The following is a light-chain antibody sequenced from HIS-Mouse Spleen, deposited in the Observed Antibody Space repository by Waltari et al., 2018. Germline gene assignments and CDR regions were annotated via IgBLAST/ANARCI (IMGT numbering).Light chain of an antibody. Sequence: SYELTQPSSVSVSPGQTARITCSGAALAKKYARWFQQKPGQAPVLVIYKDSERPSGIPERFSGSSSGTTVTLTISGAQVEDEADYYCYSAADNSGVFGGGTKLTVL. CDR2: KDS. V-gene: IGLV3-27*01. CDR1: ALAKKY. J-gene: IGLJ2*01. CDR3: YSAADNSGV.